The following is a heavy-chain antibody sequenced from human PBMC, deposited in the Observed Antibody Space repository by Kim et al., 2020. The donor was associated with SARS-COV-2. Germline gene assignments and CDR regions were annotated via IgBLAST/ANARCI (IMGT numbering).Heavy chain of an antibody. J-gene: IGHJ5*02. D-gene: IGHD3-16*02. V-gene: IGHV4-4*02. CDR3: ARTGNIDGP. CDR2: GST. Sequence: GSTNYNPSLKSRVTISVDKSKNQFSLKLSSVTAADTAVYYCARTGNIDGPWGQGTLVTVSS.